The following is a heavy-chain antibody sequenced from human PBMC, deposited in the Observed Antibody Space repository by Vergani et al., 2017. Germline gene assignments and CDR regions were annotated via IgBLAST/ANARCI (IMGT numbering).Heavy chain of an antibody. CDR2: TYDSGST. J-gene: IGHJ4*02. Sequence: QVQLQESGPGLVKPSQTLSLTCTVSGGSISSGDYYWSWLRQPPGKGLEWIGYTYDSGSTYYNPSLKSRFTISVDTSKSQFSLKLSAVTAADTAVYYCARDKGVQWLVPGYWGQGTLVTVSS. D-gene: IGHD6-19*01. CDR3: ARDKGVQWLVPGY. CDR1: GGSISSGDYY. V-gene: IGHV4-30-4*08.